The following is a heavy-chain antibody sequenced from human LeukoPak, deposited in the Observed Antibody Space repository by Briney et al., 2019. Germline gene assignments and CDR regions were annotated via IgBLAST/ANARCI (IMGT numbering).Heavy chain of an antibody. D-gene: IGHD6-13*01. Sequence: GGSLRLSCAASGFTFDDYAMHWVRQAPGKGLEWVAVISYDGSNKYYADSVKGRFTISRDNSKNTLYLQMNSLRAEDTAVYYCAKDRIAGIQDYYGMDVWGQGTTVTVSS. CDR3: AKDRIAGIQDYYGMDV. J-gene: IGHJ6*02. CDR2: ISYDGSNK. V-gene: IGHV3-30*18. CDR1: GFTFDDYA.